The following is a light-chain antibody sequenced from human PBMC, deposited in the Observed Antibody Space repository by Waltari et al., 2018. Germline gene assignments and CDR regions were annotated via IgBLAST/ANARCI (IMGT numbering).Light chain of an antibody. V-gene: IGLV2-14*03. CDR3: SSFTSSTTGI. J-gene: IGLJ2*01. CDR2: DVN. Sequence: SALTQPDSVSGSPGQSITISCSGLSSDSGGYEYVPWYQQHPGKAPKVIIYDVNNRPSGVSNRFSGSKSGSSASLTISGLQAGGEADYYCSSFTSSTTGIFGGGTKVTVL. CDR1: SSDSGGYEY.